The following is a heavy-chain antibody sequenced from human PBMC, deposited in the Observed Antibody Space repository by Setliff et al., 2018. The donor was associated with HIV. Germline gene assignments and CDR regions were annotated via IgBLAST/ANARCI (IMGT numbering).Heavy chain of an antibody. CDR2: INAGDDNT. Sequence: GASVKVSCKASGYTFNNYAIHWVRQAPGQRLEWMGYINAGDDNTRYSEKFQGRVTITRDTSANTAYMELSSLGSEDTAVYYCAGGSCSGCYLSDYWGLGTLVTVSS. J-gene: IGHJ4*02. CDR1: GYTFNNYA. V-gene: IGHV1-3*01. D-gene: IGHD6-19*01. CDR3: AGGSCSGCYLSDY.